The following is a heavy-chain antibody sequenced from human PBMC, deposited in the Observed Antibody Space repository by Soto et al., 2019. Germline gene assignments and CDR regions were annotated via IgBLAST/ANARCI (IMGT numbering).Heavy chain of an antibody. J-gene: IGHJ4*01. CDR1: GFTFSSYA. D-gene: IGHD3-16*01. CDR2: ISYDGSNK. Sequence: PGRGLRRTCTASGFTFSSYAMHWVRQAPGKGLEWVAVISYDGSNKYYADSVKGRFTIPRDNSKNTLYLQMNSLRAEDTAVYYCAGDPSEPRDDVWGSYSIKTLDHWGPRTLPTASS. V-gene: IGHV3-30-3*01. CDR3: AGDPSEPRDDVWGSYSIKTLDH.